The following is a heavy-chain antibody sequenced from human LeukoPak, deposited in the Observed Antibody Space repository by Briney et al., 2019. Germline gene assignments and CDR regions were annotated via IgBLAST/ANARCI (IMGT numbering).Heavy chain of an antibody. CDR1: GFTLSSYA. CDR3: AKDRIYDSSGYLLAYYFDY. D-gene: IGHD3-22*01. J-gene: IGHJ4*02. Sequence: GGSLRLSCAASGFTLSSYAMSWVRQAPGKGLEWVSAISGSGGSTYYADSVKGRFTISRDNSKNTLYLQMNSLRAEDTAVYYCAKDRIYDSSGYLLAYYFDYWGQGTLVTVSS. CDR2: ISGSGGST. V-gene: IGHV3-23*01.